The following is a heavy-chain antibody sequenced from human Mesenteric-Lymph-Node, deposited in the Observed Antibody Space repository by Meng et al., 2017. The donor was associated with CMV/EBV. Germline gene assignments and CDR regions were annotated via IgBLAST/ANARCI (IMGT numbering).Heavy chain of an antibody. CDR1: GYTFTSYD. CDR3: AGLLGGTILDFSYGMDV. D-gene: IGHD1-26*01. CDR2: MNPNSGNT. J-gene: IGHJ6*02. V-gene: IGHV1-8*01. Sequence: ASVKVSCKASGYTFTSYDINWVRQATGQGLEWMGWMNPNSGNTGYAQKFQGRVTMTRNTSITTAYMELGRLRSDDTAVYYCAGLLGGTILDFSYGMDVWGQGTTVTVSS.